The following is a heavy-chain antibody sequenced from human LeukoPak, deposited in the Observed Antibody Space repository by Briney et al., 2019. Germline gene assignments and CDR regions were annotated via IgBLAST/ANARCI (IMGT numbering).Heavy chain of an antibody. V-gene: IGHV3-23*01. J-gene: IGHJ4*02. Sequence: GGSLRLSCVASGFIFNVYSMSWLRQAPGKGLEWVSAISGSGATTYYADSVRGRFTISRDNSKNTLSLQMNSLRAEDTAIYYCAKGRYDTSWLNFDYWGQGTLVTVSS. CDR1: GFIFNVYS. CDR3: AKGRYDTSWLNFDY. CDR2: ISGSGATT. D-gene: IGHD6-13*01.